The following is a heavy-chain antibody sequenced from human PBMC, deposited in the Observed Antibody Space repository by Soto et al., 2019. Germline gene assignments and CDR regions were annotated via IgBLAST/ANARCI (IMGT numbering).Heavy chain of an antibody. V-gene: IGHV5-51*01. D-gene: IGHD2-21*02. CDR3: ATPGGRDFNAFDV. Sequence: GESLKISCKGSGYTFTRNWIGWVRQMPGKDLEWVGIIFPIDSDTRYSPSSQGQVTISADNSISTAYLQWSSLKASDTAIYYCATPGGRDFNAFDVWGQGTMVTVSS. CDR2: IFPIDSDT. CDR1: GYTFTRNW. J-gene: IGHJ3*01.